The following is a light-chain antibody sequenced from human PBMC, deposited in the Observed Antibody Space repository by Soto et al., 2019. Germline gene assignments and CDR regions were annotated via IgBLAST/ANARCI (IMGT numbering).Light chain of an antibody. CDR3: QQCDAFPLT. CDR2: AAS. J-gene: IGKJ4*01. Sequence: DIQMTQSPSSVSAFVGDRVTITCRASQGVSSWLAWYQQKPGKAPNLLIYAASSLQSGVPSRFSGSGSGTDFTLTITNLQPEDFATYYCQQCDAFPLTFGGGTKVEIK. CDR1: QGVSSW. V-gene: IGKV1D-12*01.